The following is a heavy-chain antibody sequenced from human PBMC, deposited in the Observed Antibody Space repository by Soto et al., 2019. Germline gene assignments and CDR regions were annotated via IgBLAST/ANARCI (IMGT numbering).Heavy chain of an antibody. Sequence: QVQLQQWGAGLLKPSETLSLTCAVYGGSFSGYYWSWIRQPPGKGLEWIGEINHSGSTNYNPSIKSRVTISVDTSKNQFSLKLGSVTAADTAVYYCASLNSRRYPFHYYGMDVWGHGTTVTVSS. CDR3: ASLNSRRYPFHYYGMDV. CDR1: GGSFSGYY. J-gene: IGHJ6*02. CDR2: INHSGST. V-gene: IGHV4-34*01. D-gene: IGHD4-4*01.